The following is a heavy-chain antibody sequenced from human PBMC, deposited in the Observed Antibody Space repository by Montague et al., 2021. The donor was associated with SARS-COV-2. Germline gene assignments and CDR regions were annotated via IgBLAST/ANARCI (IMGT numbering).Heavy chain of an antibody. CDR1: GFTFSSYE. CDR3: ARGASDWLLWGYGMDV. Sequence: SLRLSCAASGFTFSSYEMNWVRQAPGKGLEWVSYISSSGSTIYYADSVKGRFTISRDNDKNSLYLQMNSLRVEDTAVYYCARGASDWLLWGYGMDVWGQGTTVTVSS. D-gene: IGHD3/OR15-3a*01. CDR2: ISSSGSTI. V-gene: IGHV3-48*03. J-gene: IGHJ6*02.